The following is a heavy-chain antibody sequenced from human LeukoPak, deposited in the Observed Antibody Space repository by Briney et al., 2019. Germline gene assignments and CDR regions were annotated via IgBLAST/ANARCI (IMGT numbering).Heavy chain of an antibody. D-gene: IGHD3-10*01. J-gene: IGHJ4*02. Sequence: PGGSLRLSCAASGFTFSCYSMNWVRQAPGKGLEWVSSISSSSSYIYYADSVKGRFTISRDNAKNTLYLQMNSLRAEDTAVYYCARHLNYYFDYWGQGTLVTVSS. CDR3: ARHLNYYFDY. V-gene: IGHV3-21*01. CDR2: ISSSSSYI. CDR1: GFTFSCYS.